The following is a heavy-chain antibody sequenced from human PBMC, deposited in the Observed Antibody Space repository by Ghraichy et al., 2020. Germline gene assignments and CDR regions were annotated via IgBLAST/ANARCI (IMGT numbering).Heavy chain of an antibody. J-gene: IGHJ2*01. CDR3: ARLPFPRRAAGGDCYFDL. CDR1: GFSFSNYS. Sequence: GGSLRLSCEGSGFSFSNYSMIWVRLTPRKALEWVSSITRSSSNIFYTDSVKGRFTISRDNAKNSLYLQMNSLRAEDTAVYYCARLPFPRRAAGGDCYFDLWGRGTLVPVSS. CDR2: ITRSSSNI. D-gene: IGHD6-13*01. V-gene: IGHV3-48*01.